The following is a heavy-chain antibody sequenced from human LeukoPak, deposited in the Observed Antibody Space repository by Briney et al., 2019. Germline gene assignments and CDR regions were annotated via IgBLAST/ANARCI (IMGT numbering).Heavy chain of an antibody. Sequence: GGSLRLSCAASGFTFSSYAMSWVRQAPGKGLVWVSRIKGDESYTNHADSVKGRFTISRDNAKNSLYLQLNSLRAEDTAVYYCARAGYSSGWYVGYWGQGTLVTVSS. V-gene: IGHV3-74*01. D-gene: IGHD6-19*01. CDR3: ARAGYSSGWYVGY. CDR2: IKGDESYT. J-gene: IGHJ4*02. CDR1: GFTFSSYA.